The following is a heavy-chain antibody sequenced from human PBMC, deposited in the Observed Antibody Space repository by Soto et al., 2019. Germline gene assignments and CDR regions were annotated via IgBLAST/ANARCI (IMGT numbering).Heavy chain of an antibody. CDR2: ISYDGSNK. V-gene: IGHV3-30-3*01. D-gene: IGHD2-15*01. Sequence: QVQLVESGGGVVQPGRSLRLSCAASGFTFSSYAMHWVRQAPGKGLEWVAVISYDGSNKYYADSVKGRFTISRDNSKKTLYLQMNSLRAEDTAVYYLTLWIVVVVAAFGYFQHWGQGTLVTVSS. CDR1: GFTFSSYA. J-gene: IGHJ1*01. CDR3: TLWIVVVVAAFGYFQH.